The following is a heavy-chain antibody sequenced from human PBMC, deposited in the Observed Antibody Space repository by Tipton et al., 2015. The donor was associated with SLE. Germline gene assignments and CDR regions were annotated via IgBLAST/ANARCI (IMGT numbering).Heavy chain of an antibody. CDR1: GGSISSHY. D-gene: IGHD1-26*01. Sequence: TLSLTCTVSGGSISSHYWSWIRQPAGKGLEWIGHIYTSGSTNYNPSLKSRVTISVDTSKNQFSVKLSSVTAADTAVYYCASNSGSHGGFDYWGQGTLVTVSS. J-gene: IGHJ4*02. V-gene: IGHV4-4*07. CDR3: ASNSGSHGGFDY. CDR2: IYTSGST.